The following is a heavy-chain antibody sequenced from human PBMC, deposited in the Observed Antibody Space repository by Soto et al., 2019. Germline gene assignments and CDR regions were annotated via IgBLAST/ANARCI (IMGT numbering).Heavy chain of an antibody. D-gene: IGHD2-8*01. J-gene: IGHJ4*02. CDR2: IYYSGST. Sequence: SETLSLTCTVSGDSISSYYWSWIRQPPGKGLEWVGYIYYSGSTNYNPSLKSRVTISIDTSKNQFSLKLNSVTAADTAVYYCARGYCINGVYYTVPLDYWGQGTLVTVSS. CDR3: ARGYCINGVYYTVPLDY. V-gene: IGHV4-59*01. CDR1: GDSISSYY.